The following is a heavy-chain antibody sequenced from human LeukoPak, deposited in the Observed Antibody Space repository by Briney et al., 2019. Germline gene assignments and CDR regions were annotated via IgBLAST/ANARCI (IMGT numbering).Heavy chain of an antibody. CDR1: GLIFDDYT. CDR3: AKVLWFGESNDAFDI. D-gene: IGHD3-10*01. J-gene: IGHJ3*02. Sequence: GGSLRLSCAASGLIFDDYTMHWVRQAPGKGLEWVSFISSSSYIYYADSVRGRFTISRDNAKNSLYLQMNSLRAEDTAVYYCAKVLWFGESNDAFDIWAKGQWSPSLQ. CDR2: ISSSSYI. V-gene: IGHV3-69-1*01.